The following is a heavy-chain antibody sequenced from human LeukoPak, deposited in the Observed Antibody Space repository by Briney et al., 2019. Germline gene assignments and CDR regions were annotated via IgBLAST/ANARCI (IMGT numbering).Heavy chain of an antibody. J-gene: IGHJ4*02. CDR2: ISWNSGNI. CDR1: GFTFDDYA. Sequence: GGSLRLSCAGSGFTFDDYAMHWVRQAPGKGLEWVSGISWNSGNIGYADSVKGRFIVSRDNAKNSLYLQMNSLRDEDMALYYCVKEGGPDRSGGQGDFFDSWGQGTLVTVYS. D-gene: IGHD3-22*01. V-gene: IGHV3-9*03. CDR3: VKEGGPDRSGGQGDFFDS.